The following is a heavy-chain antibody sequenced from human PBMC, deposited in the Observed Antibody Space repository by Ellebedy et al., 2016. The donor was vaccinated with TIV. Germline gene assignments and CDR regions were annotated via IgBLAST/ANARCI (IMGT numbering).Heavy chain of an antibody. D-gene: IGHD3-3*01. Sequence: GESLKISCAASGFTFSNYCMSWVRQAPGKGLEWVANIKQDGGEKNYVDSVKGRFTISRDNAKSSLYLQMNSLRAEDTAVYYCVRDRPRITIFGVVMAGGFDYWGQGTLVTVSS. CDR3: VRDRPRITIFGVVMAGGFDY. CDR1: GFTFSNYC. J-gene: IGHJ4*02. V-gene: IGHV3-7*01. CDR2: IKQDGGEK.